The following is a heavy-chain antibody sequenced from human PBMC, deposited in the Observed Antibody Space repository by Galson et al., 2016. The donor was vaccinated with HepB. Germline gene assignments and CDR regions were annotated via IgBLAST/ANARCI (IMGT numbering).Heavy chain of an antibody. CDR1: GHNFTSYW. CDR3: AIHDYTAMGNPDY. J-gene: IGHJ4*02. V-gene: IGHV5-10-1*01. Sequence: QSGAEVKKPGESLRISCKGSGHNFTSYWLSWVRQMPGKGLEWMGRIDPSDSYINYSPSFRGRVTISADKSITTAYLQWSSLEASDTAMYYCAIHDYTAMGNPDYWGQGTLVTVSS. D-gene: IGHD5-18*01. CDR2: IDPSDSYI.